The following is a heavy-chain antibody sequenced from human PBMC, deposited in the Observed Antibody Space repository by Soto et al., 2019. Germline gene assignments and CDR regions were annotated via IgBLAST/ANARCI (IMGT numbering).Heavy chain of an antibody. D-gene: IGHD3-10*01. CDR3: ARGALVTGIYPLYYFDY. CDR2: IYYSGST. V-gene: IGHV4-39*01. CDR1: GGSISSSSYY. Sequence: SETLSLTCTVSGGSISSSSYYWGWIRQPPGKGLEWIGSIYYSGSTYYNPSLKSRVTISVDTSKNQFSLKLSSVTAADTAVYYCARGALVTGIYPLYYFDYWGQGTLVTVS. J-gene: IGHJ4*02.